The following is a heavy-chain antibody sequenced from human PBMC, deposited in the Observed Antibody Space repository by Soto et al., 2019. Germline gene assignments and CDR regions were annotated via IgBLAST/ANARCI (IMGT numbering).Heavy chain of an antibody. Sequence: GGSLRLSCGASGSTLRSSCMTWVRQAPGKGLEWVANINLDGSERNYVDSVKGRFTISRDNAKNLLYLQMNSLRAEDTAVYYCAGDRAYNCFDYWGQGTLVTVSS. CDR2: INLDGSER. CDR3: AGDRAYNCFDY. D-gene: IGHD5-18*01. CDR1: GSTLRSSC. V-gene: IGHV3-7*05. J-gene: IGHJ4*02.